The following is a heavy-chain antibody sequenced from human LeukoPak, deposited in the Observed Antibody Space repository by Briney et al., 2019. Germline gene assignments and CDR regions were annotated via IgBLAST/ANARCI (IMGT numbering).Heavy chain of an antibody. CDR1: GFTFNSYG. CDR2: ISGTGKNT. V-gene: IGHV3-23*01. D-gene: IGHD2-15*01. J-gene: IGHJ3*02. CDR3: ARESRLGYCSGGNCYYQDDAFDI. Sequence: GGSLRLSCAASGFTFNSYGMNWVRQAPGKGLEWVSSISGTGKNTYYADSAKGRFTISRDNSKNTLYLQMNSLRADDTAVYYCARESRLGYCSGGNCYYQDDAFDIWGQGTMVTVSS.